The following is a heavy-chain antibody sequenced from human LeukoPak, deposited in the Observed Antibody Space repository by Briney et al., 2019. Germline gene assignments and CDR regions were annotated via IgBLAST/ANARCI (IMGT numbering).Heavy chain of an antibody. Sequence: GGSLRLSCAASGFTFSSYGMHWVRQAPGKGLEWVAVIWYDGSNKYYADSVKGRFTISRDNSKNTLYLQMNSLRAEDTAVYYCARDGPTVTLDSWGQGTLVTVSS. CDR2: IWYDGSNK. D-gene: IGHD4-17*01. CDR3: ARDGPTVTLDS. J-gene: IGHJ4*02. V-gene: IGHV3-33*01. CDR1: GFTFSSYG.